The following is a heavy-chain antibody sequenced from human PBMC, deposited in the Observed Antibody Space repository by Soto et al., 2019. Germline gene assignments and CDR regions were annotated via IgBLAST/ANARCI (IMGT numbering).Heavy chain of an antibody. J-gene: IGHJ5*02. V-gene: IGHV4-59*01. Sequence: SETLSLTCSVSGGSISGYYWSWIRQPPGKGLEWIGYIYYTGNTNYNPSLESRVTISEDTSKTQFSLRLNSVTAADTAAYYCARDYWAYYYGSGSSRRGFDTWGQGTLVTVSS. CDR1: GGSISGYY. CDR2: IYYTGNT. CDR3: ARDYWAYYYGSGSSRRGFDT. D-gene: IGHD3-10*01.